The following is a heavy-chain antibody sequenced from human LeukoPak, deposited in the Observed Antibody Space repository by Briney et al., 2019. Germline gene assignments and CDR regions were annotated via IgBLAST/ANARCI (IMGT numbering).Heavy chain of an antibody. Sequence: GGSLRLSCAASGFTFSSYAMSWVRQAPGKGLEWVSAISGSGGSTYYADSVKGRFTISRDNSKNTLYLQMNSLRAEDTAVYYCAHKSAYSSSWSDAFDIWGQGTMVTVSS. J-gene: IGHJ3*02. CDR3: AHKSAYSSSWSDAFDI. D-gene: IGHD6-13*01. CDR1: GFTFSSYA. V-gene: IGHV3-23*01. CDR2: ISGSGGST.